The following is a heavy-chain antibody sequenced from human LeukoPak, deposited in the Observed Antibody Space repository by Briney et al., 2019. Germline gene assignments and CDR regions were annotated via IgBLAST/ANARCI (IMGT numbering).Heavy chain of an antibody. V-gene: IGHV4-34*01. Sequence: SETLSLTCAVSGVSFNDYYWSWVRQTPGKGLEWIGEINHSGYTNDSPSLKSRVTLSIDTSRKQFSLNVRSMTVADTGIYYCTRMTTGHDYWGQGTLVTVSS. CDR1: GVSFNDYY. D-gene: IGHD4-17*01. J-gene: IGHJ4*02. CDR2: INHSGYT. CDR3: TRMTTGHDY.